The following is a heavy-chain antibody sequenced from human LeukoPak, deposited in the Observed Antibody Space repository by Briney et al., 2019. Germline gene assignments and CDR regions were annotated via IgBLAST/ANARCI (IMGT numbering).Heavy chain of an antibody. V-gene: IGHV4-4*07. D-gene: IGHD3-22*01. CDR3: ARDQRGYYDSSGYYYFDY. CDR1: GGSISSYY. Sequence: PSETLSLTCTVSGGSISSYYWSWIRQPAGKGLEWIRRIYTSGSTNYNPSLKSRVTMSVDTSKNQFSLKLSSVTAADTAVYYCARDQRGYYDSSGYYYFDYWGQGTLVTVSS. CDR2: IYTSGST. J-gene: IGHJ4*02.